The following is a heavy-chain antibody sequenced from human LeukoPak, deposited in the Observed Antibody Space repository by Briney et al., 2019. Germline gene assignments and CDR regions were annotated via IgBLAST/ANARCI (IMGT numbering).Heavy chain of an antibody. CDR1: GGTFSSYA. CDR2: IIPIFGTA. CDR3: ARGSQQLVLRYYFDY. D-gene: IGHD6-13*01. J-gene: IGHJ4*02. V-gene: IGHV1-69*13. Sequence: GASVKVSCKASGGTFSSYAISWVRQAPGQGLEWMGGIIPIFGTANYAQKFQGRVTITADEPTSTAYMELSSLRSEDTAVYYCARGSQQLVLRYYFDYWGQGTLVTVSS.